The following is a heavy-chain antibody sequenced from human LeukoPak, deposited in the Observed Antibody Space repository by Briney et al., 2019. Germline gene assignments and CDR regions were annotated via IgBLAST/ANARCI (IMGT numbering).Heavy chain of an antibody. D-gene: IGHD1-1*01. V-gene: IGHV3-7*03. CDR1: GFTFSSYW. Sequence: PGGSLRLSCAASGFTFSSYWMTWVRQAPGKGLEWVANIKEDGGEGYYVDSVKGRFTVSRDNSKNTLYLQMYSLRAEDAAVYYCAKVEGASKASVYWGQGALVTVSS. CDR3: AKVEGASKASVY. J-gene: IGHJ4*02. CDR2: IKEDGGEG.